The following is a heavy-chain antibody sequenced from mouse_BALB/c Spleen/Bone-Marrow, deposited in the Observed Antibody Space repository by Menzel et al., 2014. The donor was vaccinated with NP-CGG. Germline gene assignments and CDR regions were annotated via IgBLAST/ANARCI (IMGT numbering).Heavy chain of an antibody. CDR2: IDPSDSET. CDR1: GYTFTSYW. Sequence: VQLQQSGAELVKPGTPVKLSCKASGYTFTSYWINRVKQRPGRGLEWIGRIDPSDSETHYNQKFKDKATLTVDKSSSTAYIQLSSLTSEDSAVYYCARSHGYYPYWYFDVWGAGTTVTVSS. CDR3: ARSHGYYPYWYFDV. J-gene: IGHJ1*01. V-gene: IGHV1-69*02. D-gene: IGHD2-3*01.